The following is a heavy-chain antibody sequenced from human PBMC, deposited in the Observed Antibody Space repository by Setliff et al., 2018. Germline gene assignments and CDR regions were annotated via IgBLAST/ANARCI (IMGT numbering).Heavy chain of an antibody. J-gene: IGHJ6*02. CDR2: IKSKTDGGTT. V-gene: IGHV3-15*01. Sequence: SLRLSCAASGFTFTNTWMSWVRQAPGKGLEWVGRIKSKTDGGTTDYATPGKGRFTISRDDSKNTLYLQMNSLKTEDTGVYYCTTDRGFSEWPLYGSLVSHYYGMDVWGQGTTVTVSS. CDR3: TTDRGFSEWPLYGSLVSHYYGMDV. D-gene: IGHD3-3*01. CDR1: GFTFTNTW.